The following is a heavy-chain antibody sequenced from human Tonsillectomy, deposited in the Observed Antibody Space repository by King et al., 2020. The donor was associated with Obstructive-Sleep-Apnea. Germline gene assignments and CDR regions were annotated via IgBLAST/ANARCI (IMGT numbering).Heavy chain of an antibody. Sequence: VPLVESGGGVVQSGRSLRLSCAASGFSFSRYGMHWVRPAPGKGLEWVAVIWYDGGIKYYADSVKGRFSISRDNSKNTLFLQMNSLRPDDTALYFCARGSSRSSSDPHLDYWGQGTLVTVSS. CDR3: ARGSSRSSSDPHLDY. D-gene: IGHD3-10*01. J-gene: IGHJ4*02. V-gene: IGHV3-33*01. CDR1: GFSFSRYG. CDR2: IWYDGGIK.